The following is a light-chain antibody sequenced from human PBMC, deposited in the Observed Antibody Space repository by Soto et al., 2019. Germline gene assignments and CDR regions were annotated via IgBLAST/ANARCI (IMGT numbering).Light chain of an antibody. J-gene: IGLJ2*01. V-gene: IGLV2-14*01. CDR3: ASYTDDNTLVI. CDR1: SSEIGAYNY. CDR2: DVT. Sequence: QSVLTQPASVSGSPGQSIAISCTGGSSEIGAYNYVSWYQHHPGKAPKLIIYDVTSRPSGVSSRFSGAQSDNAASLILSGLQPEDEADYFCASYTDDNTLVIFGGGTKLTVL.